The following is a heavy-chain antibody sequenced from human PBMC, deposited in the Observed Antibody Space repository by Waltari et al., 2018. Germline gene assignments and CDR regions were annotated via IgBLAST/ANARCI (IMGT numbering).Heavy chain of an antibody. J-gene: IGHJ5*02. V-gene: IGHV4-39*01. CDR2: IDYSGTT. CDR3: ARHWKRNGYRFDP. Sequence: QLQLQESGPGLMKPSETLSLTCPVSGGSIRRSSHDWGWIRQSPGKGLEWIASIDYSGTTYYNPTLESRVTISGDTSKDQFSLRLTSVTAADTAVYYCARHWKRNGYRFDPWGQGTLVTVSS. CDR1: GGSIRRSSHD. D-gene: IGHD5-12*01.